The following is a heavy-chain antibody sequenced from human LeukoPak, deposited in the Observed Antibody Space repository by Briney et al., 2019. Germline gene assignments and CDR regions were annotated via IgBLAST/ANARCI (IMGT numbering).Heavy chain of an antibody. Sequence: PGGSLRLSCEASGFTFSSYSMNWVRQAPGKGLEWISYISTSTTTIYYANSVKGRFTISRDNAKNSLYLQMNSLRAEDTALYYCAKDPTMIWFGENYFDYWGQGTLVTVSS. CDR3: AKDPTMIWFGENYFDY. CDR1: GFTFSSYS. D-gene: IGHD3-10*01. J-gene: IGHJ4*02. V-gene: IGHV3-48*01. CDR2: ISTSTTTI.